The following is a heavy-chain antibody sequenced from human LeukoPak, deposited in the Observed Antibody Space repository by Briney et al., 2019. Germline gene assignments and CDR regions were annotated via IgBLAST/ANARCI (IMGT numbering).Heavy chain of an antibody. CDR1: GYTFTSYD. J-gene: IGHJ3*02. V-gene: IGHV1-8*01. Sequence: ASVKVSCKASGYTFTSYDINWVRQATGQGLEWMGWMNPNSGNTGYAQKFQGRVTMTRDTSTSTVYMELSSLRSEDTAVYYCARDGSGDAFDIWGQGTMVTVSS. D-gene: IGHD3-3*01. CDR3: ARDGSGDAFDI. CDR2: MNPNSGNT.